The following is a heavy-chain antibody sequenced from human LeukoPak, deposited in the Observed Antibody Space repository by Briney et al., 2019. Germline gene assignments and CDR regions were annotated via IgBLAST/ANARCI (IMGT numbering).Heavy chain of an antibody. D-gene: IGHD2-2*01. CDR3: ARQYIVVVPAAMGY. CDR1: GYTFTGYY. V-gene: IGHV1-2*02. Sequence: ASVKVSCKASGYTFTGYYMHWVRQAPGQGLEWMGWINPNSGGTNYAQKFPGRVTMTRDTSISTAYMELSRLRSDDTAVYYCARQYIVVVPAAMGYWGQGTLVTVSS. J-gene: IGHJ4*02. CDR2: INPNSGGT.